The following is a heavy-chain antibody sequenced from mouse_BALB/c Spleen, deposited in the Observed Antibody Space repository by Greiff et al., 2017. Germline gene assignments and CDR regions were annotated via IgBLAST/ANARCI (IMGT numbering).Heavy chain of an antibody. CDR3: ARPFITTVVAPFDY. CDR2: INPSSGYT. J-gene: IGHJ2*01. D-gene: IGHD1-1*01. V-gene: IGHV1-4*01. Sequence: QVQLQQSGAELARPGASVKMSCKASGYTFTSYTMHWVKQRPGQGLEWIGYINPSSGYTNYNQKFKDKATLTADKSSSTAYMELSSLTSEDSAVYYCARPFITTVVAPFDYWGQGTTLTVSS. CDR1: GYTFTSYT.